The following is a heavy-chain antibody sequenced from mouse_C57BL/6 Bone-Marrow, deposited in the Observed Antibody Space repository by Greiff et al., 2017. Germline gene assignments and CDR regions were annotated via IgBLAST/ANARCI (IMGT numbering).Heavy chain of an antibody. CDR2: IYPGSGNT. Sequence: VQRVESGPELVKPGASVKISCKASGYSFTSYYIHWVKQRPGQGLEWIGWIYPGSGNTKYNEKFKGKATLTADTSSSTAYMQLSSLTSEDSAVYDCARRIYYDYDGFAYWGQGTLVTVSA. V-gene: IGHV1-66*01. CDR3: ARRIYYDYDGFAY. D-gene: IGHD2-4*01. CDR1: GYSFTSYY. J-gene: IGHJ3*01.